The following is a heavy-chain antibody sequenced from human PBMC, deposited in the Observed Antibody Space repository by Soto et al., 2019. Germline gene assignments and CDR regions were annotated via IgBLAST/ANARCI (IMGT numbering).Heavy chain of an antibody. D-gene: IGHD3-9*01. CDR2: FDPEDGET. CDR3: ATEVMYDILTGYYKGVRNLFDY. V-gene: IGHV1-24*01. CDR1: GYTLTELS. J-gene: IGHJ4*02. Sequence: GASVKVSCKVSGYTLTELSMHWVRQAPGKGLEWMGGFDPEDGETIYAQKFQGRVTMTEDTSTDTAYMELSSLRSEDTAVYYCATEVMYDILTGYYKGVRNLFDYWGQGTLVTVS.